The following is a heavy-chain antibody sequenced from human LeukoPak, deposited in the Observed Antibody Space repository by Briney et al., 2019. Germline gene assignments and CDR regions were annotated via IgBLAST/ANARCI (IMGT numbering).Heavy chain of an antibody. CDR3: ARGYCSSTSCPYGMDV. CDR1: GGSISSYY. CDR2: IYYSGST. D-gene: IGHD2-2*01. V-gene: IGHV4-59*01. J-gene: IGHJ6*02. Sequence: SETLSLTCTASGGSISSYYWSWIRQPPGKGLEWIGYIYYSGSTNYNPSLKSRVTISVDTSKNQFSLKLSSVTAADTAVYYCARGYCSSTSCPYGMDVWGQGTTVTVSS.